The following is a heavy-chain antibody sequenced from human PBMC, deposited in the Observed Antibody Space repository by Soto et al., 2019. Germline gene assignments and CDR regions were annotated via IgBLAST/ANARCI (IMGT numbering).Heavy chain of an antibody. CDR3: ARVGGGSAVDY. D-gene: IGHD2-15*01. J-gene: IGHJ4*02. Sequence: SETLSLTCTVSAGSISSGGYYWSWIRQHPGKGLEWIGYIYYSGSTYYNPSLKSRVTISVDTSKNQFSLKLSSVTAADTAVYYCARVGGGSAVDYWGQGTLVTVSS. CDR1: AGSISSGGYY. CDR2: IYYSGST. V-gene: IGHV4-31*03.